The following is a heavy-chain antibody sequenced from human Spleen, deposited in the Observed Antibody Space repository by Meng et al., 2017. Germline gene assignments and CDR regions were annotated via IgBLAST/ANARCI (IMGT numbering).Heavy chain of an antibody. CDR3: ASNDLGARRGFGY. D-gene: IGHD1-26*01. CDR1: GVSFSGYY. CDR2: INHSGST. Sequence: HVRLQRWGAGPLKPSETLVLTCVVSGVSFSGYYWSWIRQPPGKGLEWIGEINHSGSTNYNPSLKSRVTISLDTSKNQFSLKLSSVTAADTSVYYCASNDLGARRGFGYWGQGTLVTVSS. V-gene: IGHV4-34*01. J-gene: IGHJ4*02.